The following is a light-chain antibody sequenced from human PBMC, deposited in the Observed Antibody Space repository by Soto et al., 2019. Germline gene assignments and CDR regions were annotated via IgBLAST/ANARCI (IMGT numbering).Light chain of an antibody. CDR3: LQPLQSWT. CDR1: ESLLHSNGYNY. CDR2: LGS. J-gene: IGKJ1*01. V-gene: IGKV2-28*01. Sequence: VLTQTPLYMAITPCEPTSSSSSSSESLLHSNGYNYLDWYQQKPGQPPQLLIYLGSNRASGVPDRFSGSGSGTDFTLNISRVEAEDVGVYYRLQPLQSWTFGQGTKVDIK.